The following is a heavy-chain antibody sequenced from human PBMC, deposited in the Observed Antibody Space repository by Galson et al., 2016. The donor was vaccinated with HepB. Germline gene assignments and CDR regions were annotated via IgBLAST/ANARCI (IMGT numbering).Heavy chain of an antibody. Sequence: ETLSLTCTISAGSIGGYFWSWIRQPPGKGLEWIGNIFYSGSTRYNSTLQSRVTISLDKSKNQFSLNLRSATAADTAIYFCAREEWEALRNALDVWGQGTMVTVSS. CDR1: AGSIGGYF. CDR2: IFYSGST. V-gene: IGHV4-59*01. CDR3: AREEWEALRNALDV. D-gene: IGHD1-26*01. J-gene: IGHJ3*01.